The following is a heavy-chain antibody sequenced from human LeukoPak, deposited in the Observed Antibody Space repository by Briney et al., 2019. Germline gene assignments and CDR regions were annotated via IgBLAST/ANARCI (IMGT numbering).Heavy chain of an antibody. Sequence: WGSLRLSCAASGFTFSSYGMHWVRQAPGKGLEWVAVISYDGSNKYYADSVKGRFTISRDNSKNTLYLQMNSLRAEDTAVYYCAKTTYDSPFDYWGQGTLVTVSS. V-gene: IGHV3-30*18. CDR2: ISYDGSNK. J-gene: IGHJ4*02. D-gene: IGHD3-22*01. CDR1: GFTFSSYG. CDR3: AKTTYDSPFDY.